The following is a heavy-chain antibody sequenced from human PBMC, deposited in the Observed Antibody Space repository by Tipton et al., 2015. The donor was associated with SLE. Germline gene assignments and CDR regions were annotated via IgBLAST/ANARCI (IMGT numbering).Heavy chain of an antibody. V-gene: IGHV4-4*08. CDR1: GVSISTYY. J-gene: IGHJ6*03. CDR2: IYPTGST. CDR3: ARSITIFGVVIIYYYYYMDV. Sequence: TLSLTCNVSGVSISTYYWSWIRQPPGKGLEWIGYIYPTGSTNYNPSLKSRVAISVDTSKNQFSLKLSSVTAADTAVYYCARSITIFGVVIIYYYYYMDVWGKGTTVTVSS. D-gene: IGHD3-3*01.